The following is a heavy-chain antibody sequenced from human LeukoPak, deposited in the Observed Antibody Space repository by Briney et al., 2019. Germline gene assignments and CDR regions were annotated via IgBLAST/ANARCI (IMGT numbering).Heavy chain of an antibody. D-gene: IGHD2-2*01. CDR3: ARAIVVVPAATRPDWFDP. CDR2: LYHSGST. J-gene: IGHJ5*02. V-gene: IGHV4-39*07. Sequence: SQTLSLTCTVSGGSISSGGYYWSWIRQPPGKGLEWIGSLYHSGSTYYNPSLKSRVTISVDTSKNQFFLKLSSVTAADTAVYYCARAIVVVPAATRPDWFDPWGQGTLVTVSS. CDR1: GGSISSGGYY.